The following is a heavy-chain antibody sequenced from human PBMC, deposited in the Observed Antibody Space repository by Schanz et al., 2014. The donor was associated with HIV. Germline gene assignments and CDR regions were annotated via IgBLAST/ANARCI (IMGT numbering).Heavy chain of an antibody. Sequence: QVQLVQSGDEVKKPGASVKVSCKASGYTFSTYGISWVRQAPGQGLEWMGWINAYNGDTNYAQKFQGRITLTTDSPTNTAYLELRSLTSDDTAVYYCARDRPVIVGATRADGGTDFDYWGQGTLVTVSS. D-gene: IGHD1-26*01. J-gene: IGHJ4*02. CDR3: ARDRPVIVGATRADGGTDFDY. CDR2: INAYNGDT. V-gene: IGHV1-18*01. CDR1: GYTFSTYG.